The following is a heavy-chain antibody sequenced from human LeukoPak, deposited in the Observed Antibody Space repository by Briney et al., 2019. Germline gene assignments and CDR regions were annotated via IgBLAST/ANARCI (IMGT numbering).Heavy chain of an antibody. Sequence: GGSLRLSCAASGFTFSSYVMSWVRQAPGKGLEWVSSISDSAGSTYYTDSVKGRFAISRDNSKNTLYLQMNSLRDEDTAVYYCAKDQQWLEYFDYWGQGILVTVSS. CDR3: AKDQQWLEYFDY. J-gene: IGHJ4*02. CDR1: GFTFSSYV. D-gene: IGHD6-19*01. V-gene: IGHV3-23*01. CDR2: ISDSAGST.